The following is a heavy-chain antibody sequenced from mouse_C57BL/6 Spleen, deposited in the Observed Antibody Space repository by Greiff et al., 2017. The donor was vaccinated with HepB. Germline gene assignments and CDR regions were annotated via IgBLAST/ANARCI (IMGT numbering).Heavy chain of an antibody. CDR3: ARVPSHIDYSNYGWYFDV. Sequence: EVHLVESEGGLVQPGSSMKLSCTASGFTFSDYYMAWVRQVPEKGLEWVANINYNGSSTYYLDSLKSRFIISRDNAKNILYLQMSSLKSEDTATYYCARVPSHIDYSNYGWYFDVWGTGTTVTVSS. V-gene: IGHV5-16*01. CDR2: INYNGSST. J-gene: IGHJ1*03. D-gene: IGHD2-5*01. CDR1: GFTFSDYY.